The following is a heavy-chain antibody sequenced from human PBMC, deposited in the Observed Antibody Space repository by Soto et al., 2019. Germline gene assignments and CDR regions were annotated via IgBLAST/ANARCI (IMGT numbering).Heavy chain of an antibody. D-gene: IGHD1-1*01. CDR2: IWSDGNNK. CDR1: GFNFNTYG. Sequence: QVQLVESGGGVVQPGKSLRLSCAASGFNFNTYGFHWVRQAPGKGLEWVAVIWSDGNNKYYADSVKGRFTISRDSSKNKLFLQMNSLTVEDTAVYYCARIQLDTIMALDYWGQGTLVTVSS. V-gene: IGHV3-33*01. J-gene: IGHJ4*02. CDR3: ARIQLDTIMALDY.